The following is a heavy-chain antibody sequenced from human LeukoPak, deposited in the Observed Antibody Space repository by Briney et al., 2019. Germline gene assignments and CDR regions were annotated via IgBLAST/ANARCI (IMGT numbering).Heavy chain of an antibody. CDR3: AKDLLANPLYYFDY. CDR2: ISGSGGST. Sequence: GGSLRLSCAASGFTFSSYAMSWVRQAPGKGLKWVSAISGSGGSTYYADSVKGRFTISRDNSKNTLYLQMNSLRAEDTAVYYCAKDLLANPLYYFDYWGQGTLVTVSS. CDR1: GFTFSSYA. J-gene: IGHJ4*02. D-gene: IGHD4/OR15-4a*01. V-gene: IGHV3-23*01.